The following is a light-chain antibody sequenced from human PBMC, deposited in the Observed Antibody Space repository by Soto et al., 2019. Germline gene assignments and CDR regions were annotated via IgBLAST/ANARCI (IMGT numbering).Light chain of an antibody. CDR2: EVN. CDR1: SSDIGASKY. Sequence: QSALTQPASVSGSPGQSISISCTGTSSDIGASKYVSWYQQHPGKAPQLIIYEVNYRPSGVSDRFSGSKSGNTASLTVSGLQAEDEADYYCSSYTTSNTYVFGTGTKVTVL. J-gene: IGLJ1*01. V-gene: IGLV2-14*01. CDR3: SSYTTSNTYV.